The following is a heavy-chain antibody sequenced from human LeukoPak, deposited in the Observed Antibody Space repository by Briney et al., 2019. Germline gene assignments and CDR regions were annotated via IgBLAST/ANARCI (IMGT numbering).Heavy chain of an antibody. J-gene: IGHJ4*02. CDR3: VRDGGVSGYDLLDY. CDR1: GFTFSNYW. D-gene: IGHD5-12*01. V-gene: IGHV3-7*01. Sequence: GGSPRLSCAASGFTFSNYWMTWVRQAPGKGLEWVAHINQDGSEEHYMDSVKARFTISRDNAKKSLSLQMNSLRAEDTAVYYCVRDGGVSGYDLLDYWGQGALVTVSS. CDR2: INQDGSEE.